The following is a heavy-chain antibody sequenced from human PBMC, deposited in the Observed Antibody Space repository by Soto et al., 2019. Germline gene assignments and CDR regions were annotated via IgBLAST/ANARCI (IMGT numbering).Heavy chain of an antibody. CDR1: GYTFSNYG. J-gene: IGHJ6*02. D-gene: IGHD6-25*01. V-gene: IGHV1-18*01. CDR3: AREGRLPSYYYGMDV. CDR2: ISAYNGNT. Sequence: QVQLVQSGGEVKKPGASVKVSCRASGYTFSNYGITWVRQAPGQGLEWMGWISAYNGNTNYAQKLQGRVTMTTDTSTNTVYMVLRRLRSDDTAVYYCAREGRLPSYYYGMDVWGQGTTVTVSS.